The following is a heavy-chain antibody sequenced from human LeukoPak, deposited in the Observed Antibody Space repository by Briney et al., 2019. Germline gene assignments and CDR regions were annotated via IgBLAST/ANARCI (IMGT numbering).Heavy chain of an antibody. Sequence: SETLSLTCTVSGGSISSSSYYWGWIRQPPGKGLEWIGSIYYSGSTYYNPSLKSRVTISVDTSKNQFSLKLSSVTAADTAVYYCASELYGKVDYWGQGTLVTVSS. D-gene: IGHD2/OR15-2a*01. CDR2: IYYSGST. CDR3: ASELYGKVDY. J-gene: IGHJ4*02. V-gene: IGHV4-39*01. CDR1: GGSISSSSYY.